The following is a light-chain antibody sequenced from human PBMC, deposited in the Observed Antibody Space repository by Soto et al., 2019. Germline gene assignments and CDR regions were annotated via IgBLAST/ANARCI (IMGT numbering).Light chain of an antibody. J-gene: IGKJ4*01. CDR3: QQYDNLPLT. Sequence: DIQMTQSPSSLSASVGDRVTITCQASQDIRNYLNWYQQKPGKAPKLLIYDASNLETGVPSRLSGNGSGTDFTFTISSLQPEDIATYYCQQYDNLPLTFGGGTKMEIK. CDR1: QDIRNY. CDR2: DAS. V-gene: IGKV1-33*01.